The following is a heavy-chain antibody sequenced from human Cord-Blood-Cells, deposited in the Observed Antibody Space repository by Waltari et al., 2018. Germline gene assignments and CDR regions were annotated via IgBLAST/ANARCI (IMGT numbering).Heavy chain of an antibody. CDR1: GFTFSGSS. CDR2: IRSKANSYAT. Sequence: EVQLVGSGGGLVQPGGSLQLSSDTSGFTFSGSSLHCLRPDSGKGREWVCRIRSKANSYATAYAASVKGRFTIPRDDSKNTAYLQMNSLKTEDTAVYYCTRPYSSSSDYWGQGTLVTVSS. CDR3: TRPYSSSSDY. D-gene: IGHD6-6*01. V-gene: IGHV3-73*02. J-gene: IGHJ4*02.